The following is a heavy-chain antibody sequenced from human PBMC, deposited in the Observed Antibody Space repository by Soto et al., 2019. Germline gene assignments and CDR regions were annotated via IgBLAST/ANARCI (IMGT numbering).Heavy chain of an antibody. Sequence: WGSLRLSCAASGFSFSNYAINFFRQSPLKGLEWVSVISGSGGSASYADSVQGRFTISRDNSNNTLYLQMNGLRAEDTAIYSCVREGSGWYSRGSFDFWGRGTMVTVSS. CDR2: ISGSGGSA. CDR3: VREGSGWYSRGSFDF. D-gene: IGHD6-19*01. CDR1: GFSFSNYA. J-gene: IGHJ3*01. V-gene: IGHV3-23*01.